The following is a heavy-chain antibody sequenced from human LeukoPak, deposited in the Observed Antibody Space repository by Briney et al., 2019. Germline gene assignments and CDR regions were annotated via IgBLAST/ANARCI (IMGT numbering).Heavy chain of an antibody. D-gene: IGHD2-2*01. V-gene: IGHV3-48*03. CDR2: ISSSGSTI. J-gene: IGHJ4*02. CDR3: AGEGVLGYCSSTSCAFAY. Sequence: GGATRLCCAATGFTFSCYEMNWARQAPGKGLEWVSYISSSGSTIYYADSVKGRFTISRDSSKNTLYLQVNSLSVEDTAVYYCAGEGVLGYCSSTSCAFAYWGQGTLVTVSS. CDR1: GFTFSCYE.